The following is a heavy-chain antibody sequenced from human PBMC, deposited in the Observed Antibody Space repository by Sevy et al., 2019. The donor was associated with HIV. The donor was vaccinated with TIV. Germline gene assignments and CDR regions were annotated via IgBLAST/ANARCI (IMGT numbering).Heavy chain of an antibody. V-gene: IGHV3-33*01. CDR2: IWYDGSNK. CDR3: ARAPRQWGEYFQH. Sequence: GGSLRLSCAASGFTFSSYGMHWVRQAPGKGLEWVAVIWYDGSNKYYADSVKGRFTISRDNSKNTLYLQMNSLRAEDTAVYYSARAPRQWGEYFQHWGQGTLVTVSS. CDR1: GFTFSSYG. D-gene: IGHD3-16*01. J-gene: IGHJ1*01.